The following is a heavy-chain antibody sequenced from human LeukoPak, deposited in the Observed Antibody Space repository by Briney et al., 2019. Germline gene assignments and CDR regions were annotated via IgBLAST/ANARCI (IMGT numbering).Heavy chain of an antibody. CDR1: GYTFTSYY. J-gene: IGHJ4*02. CDR2: INPSGGST. Sequence: ASVKVSCKASGYTFTSYYMHWVRQAPGQGLEWMGIINPSGGSTGYAQKFQGRVTMTRDTSTSTVYMELSSLRSEDTAVYYCARDGGNYGSGGGYFDYWGQGTLVTVSS. V-gene: IGHV1-46*01. CDR3: ARDGGNYGSGGGYFDY. D-gene: IGHD3-10*01.